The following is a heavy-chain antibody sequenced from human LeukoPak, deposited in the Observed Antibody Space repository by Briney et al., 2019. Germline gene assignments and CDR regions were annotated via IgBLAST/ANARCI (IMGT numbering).Heavy chain of an antibody. Sequence: GASVKVSCKASSYTFTSYGITWVRQAPGQGLEWMGWISTYNGNTNYAQKLQGRVTLTTDTSTSTAYMELRSLRSDDTAVYYCARDSGSYLGDYWGQGTLVTVSS. CDR2: ISTYNGNT. V-gene: IGHV1-18*01. CDR3: ARDSGSYLGDY. CDR1: SYTFTSYG. D-gene: IGHD1-26*01. J-gene: IGHJ4*02.